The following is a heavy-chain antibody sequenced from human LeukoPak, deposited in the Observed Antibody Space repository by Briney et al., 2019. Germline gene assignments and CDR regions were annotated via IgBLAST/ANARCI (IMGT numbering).Heavy chain of an antibody. J-gene: IGHJ4*02. CDR1: GFTFSRYW. D-gene: IGHD6-13*01. CDR2: IKEDGSEK. V-gene: IGHV3-7*03. CDR3: ARGGSSWGDY. Sequence: GGSLRLSCAASGFTFSRYWMNCVREAPGKGLEWVANIKEDGSEKNYLESVKSRFTICRDKAKNSLYLQMNSLRAEDTAVYYCARGGSSWGDYWGQGTLVTVSS.